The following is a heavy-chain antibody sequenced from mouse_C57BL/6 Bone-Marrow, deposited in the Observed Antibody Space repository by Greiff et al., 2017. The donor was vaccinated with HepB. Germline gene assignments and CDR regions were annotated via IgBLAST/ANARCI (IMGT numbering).Heavy chain of an antibody. CDR3: SSWGYSYYYGSSEDY. CDR2: IDPNSGGT. Sequence: QVQLQQPGAELVKPGASVKLSCKASGYTFTSYWMHWVKQRPGRGLEWIGRIDPNSGGTKYNEKFKSKDTLTVDKPSSTACMHLSSLTSEDSAVYSCSSWGYSYYYGSSEDYWGQGTTLTVSS. V-gene: IGHV1-72*01. CDR1: GYTFTSYW. D-gene: IGHD1-1*01. J-gene: IGHJ2*01.